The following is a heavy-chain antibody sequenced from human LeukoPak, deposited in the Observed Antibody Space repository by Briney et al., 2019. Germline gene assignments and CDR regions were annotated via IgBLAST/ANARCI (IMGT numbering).Heavy chain of an antibody. CDR1: GFTFARNS. D-gene: IGHD2-2*01. V-gene: IGHV3-23*01. Sequence: GGSLRLSCAASGFTFARNSMSWVRQAPGKGLEWVSGISSSGDDTYYTDSVRGRFTVSRDNSKNTLYLQMNSLRAEDTAVYYCLACYRSIPCYWGQGTLVTVSS. J-gene: IGHJ4*02. CDR2: ISSSGDDT. CDR3: LACYRSIPCY.